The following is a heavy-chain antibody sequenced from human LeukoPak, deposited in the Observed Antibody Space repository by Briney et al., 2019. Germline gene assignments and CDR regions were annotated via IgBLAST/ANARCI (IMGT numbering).Heavy chain of an antibody. J-gene: IGHJ4*02. V-gene: IGHV3-30*18. CDR2: ISYDGSNK. CDR3: AKDLGQWLVPHYFDY. Sequence: GGSLRLSCAASGFTFSSYSMNWVRQAPGKGLEWVAVISYDGSNKYYADSVKGRFTISRDNSKNTLYLQMNSLRAEDTAVYYCAKDLGQWLVPHYFDYWGQGTLVTVSS. CDR1: GFTFSSYS. D-gene: IGHD6-19*01.